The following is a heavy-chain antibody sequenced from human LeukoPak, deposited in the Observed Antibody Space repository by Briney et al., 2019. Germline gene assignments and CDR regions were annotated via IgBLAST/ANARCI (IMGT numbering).Heavy chain of an antibody. V-gene: IGHV5-51*01. D-gene: IGHD4-17*01. J-gene: IGHJ3*02. CDR2: IYPGDSDT. CDR1: GYSFTSYW. CDR3: ARAVNYGDKSLAFDI. Sequence: GEPLKISCKGSGYSFTSYWIGWVRQMPGKGLEWMGIIYPGDSDTRYSPSFQGQVTISADKSISTAYLQWSSLKASDTAMYYCARAVNYGDKSLAFDIWGQGTMVTVSS.